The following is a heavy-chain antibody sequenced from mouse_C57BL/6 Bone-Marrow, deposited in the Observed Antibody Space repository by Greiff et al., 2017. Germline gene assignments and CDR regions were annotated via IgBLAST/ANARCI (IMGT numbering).Heavy chain of an antibody. CDR1: GYTFTSYW. CDR2: IHPNRGST. Sequence: QVQLQQPGAELVKPGASVKLSCKASGYTFTSYWMHWVKQRPGQGLEWIGMIHPNRGSTNYNEKFKSKATLTVDKSSSTAYMQLSSLTSEDSAVYYCARERVTAVWYCDVWGTGTTVTVSA. D-gene: IGHD2-2*01. J-gene: IGHJ1*03. CDR3: ARERVTAVWYCDV. V-gene: IGHV1-64*01.